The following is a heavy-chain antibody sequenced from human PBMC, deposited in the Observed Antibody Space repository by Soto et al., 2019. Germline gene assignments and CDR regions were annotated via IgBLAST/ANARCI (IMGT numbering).Heavy chain of an antibody. D-gene: IGHD3-10*01. J-gene: IGHJ6*02. CDR2: IIPIFGTA. CDR1: GGTFSSYA. CDR3: ARAAGSGSYLYYYYGMDV. Sequence: ASVKVSCKASGGTFSSYAISWVRQAPGQGLEWMGGIIPIFGTANYAQKFQGRVTITADESTSTAHMELSSLRSEDTAVYYCARAAGSGSYLYYYYGMDVWGQGTTVTVSS. V-gene: IGHV1-69*13.